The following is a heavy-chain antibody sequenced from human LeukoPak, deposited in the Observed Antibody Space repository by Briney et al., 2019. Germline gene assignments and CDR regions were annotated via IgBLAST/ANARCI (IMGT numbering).Heavy chain of an antibody. V-gene: IGHV3-21*01. Sequence: GGSLRLSCAASGFTFSSYSMNWVRQAPGKGLEWVSSISSSSRYIYYADSVKGRFTISRDNAKNSLYLQMNSLRAEDTAVYYCARDRYSSSWYSIYYYGMDVWGQGTTVTVSS. J-gene: IGHJ6*02. CDR3: ARDRYSSSWYSIYYYGMDV. CDR2: ISSSSRYI. D-gene: IGHD6-13*01. CDR1: GFTFSSYS.